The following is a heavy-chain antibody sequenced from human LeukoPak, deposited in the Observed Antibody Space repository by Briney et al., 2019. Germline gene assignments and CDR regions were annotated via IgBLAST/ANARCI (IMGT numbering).Heavy chain of an antibody. CDR3: TRGGSGTYGEFDY. CDR1: GFSFGSYW. D-gene: IGHD1-26*01. CDR2: INGYGSDT. J-gene: IGHJ4*02. Sequence: GGSLRLSCAGSGFSFGSYWMHWVRQAPGKGLVWVSRINGYGSDTSYADFVKGRFAISRDNAKDTVYLQVNSLRAEDTAVFYCTRGGSGTYGEFDYWGQGTLVTVSS. V-gene: IGHV3-74*01.